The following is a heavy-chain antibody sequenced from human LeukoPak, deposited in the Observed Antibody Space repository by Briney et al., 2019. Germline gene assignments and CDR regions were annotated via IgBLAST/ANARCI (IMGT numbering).Heavy chain of an antibody. V-gene: IGHV3-74*01. J-gene: IGHJ4*02. CDR3: ARVREAAAGFDY. D-gene: IGHD6-13*01. Sequence: GGSLRLSCAASGFTFSTYWMHWVRQAPGKGLVWVSRNSDGSVTTYADSVKGRFTISRDNAKNTLYLQMNSLRADDTAVYYCARVREAAAGFDYWGQGALVTVSS. CDR2: NSDGSVT. CDR1: GFTFSTYW.